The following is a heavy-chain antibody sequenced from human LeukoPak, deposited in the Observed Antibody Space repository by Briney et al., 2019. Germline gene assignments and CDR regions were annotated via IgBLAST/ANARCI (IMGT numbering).Heavy chain of an antibody. CDR2: IWYDGSNK. J-gene: IGHJ4*02. CDR3: ARDHSVTYYFDY. CDR1: GFTFSSYG. V-gene: IGHV3-33*01. Sequence: PGGSLRLSCAASGFTFSSYGMHWVRQAPGKGLEWVAVIWYDGSNKYYADSVKGRFTISRDNSKNTLYLQMNSLRAEGTAVYYCARDHSVTYYFDYWGQGTLVTVSS. D-gene: IGHD1-14*01.